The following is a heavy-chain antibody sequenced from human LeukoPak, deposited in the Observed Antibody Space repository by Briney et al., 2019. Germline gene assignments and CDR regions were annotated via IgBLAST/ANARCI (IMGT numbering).Heavy chain of an antibody. D-gene: IGHD3-22*01. Sequence: ASVKVSCKASGYTFTSYGISWVRQAPGQGLEWMGWISAYNGNTNYAQKLQGRVTMTTDTSTSTAYMELRSLRSDDTAVYYCARWYYYDSSGYYSFDYWGQGTLLTVSS. J-gene: IGHJ4*02. CDR1: GYTFTSYG. CDR3: ARWYYYDSSGYYSFDY. V-gene: IGHV1-18*01. CDR2: ISAYNGNT.